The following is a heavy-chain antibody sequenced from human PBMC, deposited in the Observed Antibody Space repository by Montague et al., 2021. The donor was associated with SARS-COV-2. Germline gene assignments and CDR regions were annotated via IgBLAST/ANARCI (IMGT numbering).Heavy chain of an antibody. Sequence: SLRLSCAASGFTFSSYGMSWIRQAPGKGLEWVSDLSGSGASTRYAGSVNGRFTISRDNSKNTLYLQMNSLRAEDTAIYYCGKNRQRVPLKAPPDYWGQGTLVTVSS. CDR3: GKNRQRVPLKAPPDY. D-gene: IGHD1-1*01. J-gene: IGHJ4*02. CDR2: LSGSGAST. V-gene: IGHV3-23*01. CDR1: GFTFSSYG.